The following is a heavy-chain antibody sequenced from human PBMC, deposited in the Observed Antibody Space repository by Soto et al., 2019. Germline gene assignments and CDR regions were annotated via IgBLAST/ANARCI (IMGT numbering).Heavy chain of an antibody. J-gene: IGHJ4*02. D-gene: IGHD3-16*01. V-gene: IGHV3-74*03. CDR3: DRDWGGPDY. Sequence: GSLRLSCAASGFTLSAYWMHWVRQAPGRGLEWVSRLSSDGFGTAYADSVKGRFHISRDNARNTLFLQMNGLRAEDTAVYYCDRDWGGPDYWGRGTLVTVSS. CDR2: LSSDGFGT. CDR1: GFTLSAYW.